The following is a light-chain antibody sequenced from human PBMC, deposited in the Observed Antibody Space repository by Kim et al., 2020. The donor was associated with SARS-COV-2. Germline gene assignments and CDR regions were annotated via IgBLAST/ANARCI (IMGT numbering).Light chain of an antibody. CDR2: KSS. J-gene: IGKJ1*01. CDR3: QQYYRPST. Sequence: SESWGATITLTCRATESVGHWVAWYQQKYGKAPKLLMYKSSSLESGVPPRFSGSGSETEFTLTINGLQPDDFATYYCQQYYRPSTFGQGTKVDIK. V-gene: IGKV1-5*03. CDR1: ESVGHW.